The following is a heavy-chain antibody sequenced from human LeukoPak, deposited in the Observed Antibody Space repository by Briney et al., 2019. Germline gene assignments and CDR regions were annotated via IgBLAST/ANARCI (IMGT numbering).Heavy chain of an antibody. CDR2: ISGSGGST. CDR3: ASWAGSGSGNAFDI. V-gene: IGHV3-23*01. D-gene: IGHD3-10*01. CDR1: GFTFSNFA. J-gene: IGHJ3*02. Sequence: GGSLRLSCAASGFTFSNFALTWVRQAPGKGLEWVSGISGSGGSTYYADSVKGRFTISRDNSKNTLYLQMNSLRAEDTAVYYCASWAGSGSGNAFDIWGQGTMVTVSS.